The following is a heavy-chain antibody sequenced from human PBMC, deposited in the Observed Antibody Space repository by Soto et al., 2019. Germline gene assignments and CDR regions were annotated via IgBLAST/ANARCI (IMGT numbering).Heavy chain of an antibody. D-gene: IGHD7-27*01. CDR1: GFTFSDHY. CDR2: IKNNANSYAI. J-gene: IGHJ3*01. Sequence: TGGSLRLSCAASGFTFSDHYMDWVRQAPGKGLEWVARIKNNANSYAIEYAASVKGRFTISRDDSKNSLYLQMNSLRTEDTAFYYCFRFKLGPHPLKVFDAWGQGKMVTVSS. CDR3: FRFKLGPHPLKVFDA. V-gene: IGHV3-72*01.